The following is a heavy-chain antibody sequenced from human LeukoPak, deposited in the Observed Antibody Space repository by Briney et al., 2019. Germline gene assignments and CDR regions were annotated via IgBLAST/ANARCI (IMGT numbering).Heavy chain of an antibody. D-gene: IGHD4-17*01. J-gene: IGHJ2*01. V-gene: IGHV3-7*01. CDR1: GFTFSSYW. CDR3: ARGGNHGDYWYFDL. CDR2: IKQDGSEK. Sequence: GGSLRPSCAASGFTFSSYWMSWVRQAPGKGLEWVANIKQDGSEKYYVDSVKGRFTISRDNAKNSLYLQMNSLRAEDTAVYYCARGGNHGDYWYFDLWGRGTLVTVSS.